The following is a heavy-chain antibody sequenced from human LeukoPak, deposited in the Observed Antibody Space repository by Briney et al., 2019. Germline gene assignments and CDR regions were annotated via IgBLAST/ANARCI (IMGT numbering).Heavy chain of an antibody. D-gene: IGHD6-13*01. J-gene: IGHJ4*02. V-gene: IGHV3-66*02. CDR3: AKTTGIAAAGPKGGGYYFDY. Sequence: GGSLRLSCAASGFTVSTNYMTWVRQAPGKGLEWVSVIYSGGTTYYADSVKGRFTISRDNSKNTLYLQMNSLRAEDTAVYYCAKTTGIAAAGPKGGGYYFDYWGQGTLVTVSS. CDR1: GFTVSTNY. CDR2: IYSGGTT.